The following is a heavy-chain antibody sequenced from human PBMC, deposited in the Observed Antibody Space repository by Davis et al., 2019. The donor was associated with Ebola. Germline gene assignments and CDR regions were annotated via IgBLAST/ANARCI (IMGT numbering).Heavy chain of an antibody. Sequence: GESLKISCAASGFTFSSYAMSWVRQAPGKGLEWVSAISGSGGSTYYADSVKGRFTISRHNSKNTLYLQMNSLRAEDTAVYYCARERQLDYYYYMDVWGKGTTVTVSS. J-gene: IGHJ6*03. V-gene: IGHV3-23*01. CDR1: GFTFSSYA. CDR2: ISGSGGST. CDR3: ARERQLDYYYYMDV. D-gene: IGHD1-1*01.